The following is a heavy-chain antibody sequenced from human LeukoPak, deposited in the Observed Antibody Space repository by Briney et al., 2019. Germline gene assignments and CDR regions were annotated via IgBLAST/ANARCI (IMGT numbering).Heavy chain of an antibody. CDR2: ISWNSGSL. CDR3: AKDSDGDFDAFDI. J-gene: IGHJ3*02. Sequence: GGSLRLSCAASGFTFDDYAMHWVRQAPGKGLEWVSGISWNSGSLGYADSVKGRFTISRDNAKNSLYLQMNSLRAEDTALYYCAKDSDGDFDAFDIWGQGTMVTVSS. CDR1: GFTFDDYA. D-gene: IGHD4-17*01. V-gene: IGHV3-9*01.